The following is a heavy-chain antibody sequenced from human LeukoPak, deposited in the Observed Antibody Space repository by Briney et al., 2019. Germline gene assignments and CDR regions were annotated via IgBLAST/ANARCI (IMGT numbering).Heavy chain of an antibody. J-gene: IGHJ6*03. CDR1: GASVSSYY. CDR3: ARDLCGVAAAVGGMDYYYYYMDV. V-gene: IGHV4-4*07. Sequence: SETLSLTCTVSGASVSSYYWIWIRQPAGRGLEWIGRIDASGSTNYNPSLKSRVTMSVDSSKNQFSLKVSSVTAADTAVYYCARDLCGVAAAVGGMDYYYYYMDVWGKGTTVTVSS. D-gene: IGHD6-13*01. CDR2: IDASGST.